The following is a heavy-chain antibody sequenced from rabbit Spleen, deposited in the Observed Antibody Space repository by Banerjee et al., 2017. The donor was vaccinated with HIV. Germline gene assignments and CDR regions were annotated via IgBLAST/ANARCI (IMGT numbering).Heavy chain of an antibody. CDR1: GFSFSSNW. V-gene: IGHV1S45*01. CDR2: IDTNDGDT. CDR3: ARNYVNAFDP. J-gene: IGHJ2*01. D-gene: IGHD1-1*01. Sequence: LEESGGGLVKPGGTLTLTCTVSGFSFSSNWICWVRQAPGKGLEWIACIDTNDGDTDYANWPKGRFTISKTSSTIVTLQMTSLTAADTATYFCARNYVNAFDPWGQGTLVTVS.